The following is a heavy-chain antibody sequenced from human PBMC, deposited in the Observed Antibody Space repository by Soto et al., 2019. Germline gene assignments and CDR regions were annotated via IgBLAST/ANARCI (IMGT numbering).Heavy chain of an antibody. CDR3: AREGSAVGYYGLDV. J-gene: IGHJ6*01. CDR1: GFTFSNYV. Sequence: QVQLVESGGGVVQPGRSLRLSCVASGFTFSNYVMHWVRRAPGKGLEWVAVVSFAGTNKYYPDSVKGRFTISRDNSRNTLSLEMHSLTAEDTAVYYCAREGSAVGYYGLDVWGQGTLVTVSP. V-gene: IGHV3-30-3*01. D-gene: IGHD1-26*01. CDR2: VSFAGTNK.